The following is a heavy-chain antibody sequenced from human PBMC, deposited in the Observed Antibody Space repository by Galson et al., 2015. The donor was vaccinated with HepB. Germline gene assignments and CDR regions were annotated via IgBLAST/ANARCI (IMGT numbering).Heavy chain of an antibody. CDR3: ARGNFRGYYDSSPYYESTGYFDL. D-gene: IGHD3-22*01. CDR2: IIPIFGTA. J-gene: IGHJ2*01. Sequence: SVKVSCKASGGTFSSYAISWVRQAPGQGLEWMGGIIPIFGTANYAQKFQGRVTITADESTSTAYMELSSLRSEDTAVYYCARGNFRGYYDSSPYYESTGYFDLWGRGTLVTVSS. CDR1: GGTFSSYA. V-gene: IGHV1-69*13.